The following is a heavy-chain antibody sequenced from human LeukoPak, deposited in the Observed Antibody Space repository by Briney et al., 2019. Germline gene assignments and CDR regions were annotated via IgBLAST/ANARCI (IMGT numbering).Heavy chain of an antibody. CDR1: GITLSSYS. CDR3: ARNLVVVPAAPGPFDY. J-gene: IGHJ4*02. Sequence: PGGSLRLSCAASGITLSSYSMNWVRQAPGKGLEWVSSISSSSGYIYYADSVKGRFTISRDNAKNSLYLQMNSLRAEDTAVYYCARNLVVVPAAPGPFDYWGQGTLVTVSS. CDR2: ISSSSGYI. D-gene: IGHD2-2*01. V-gene: IGHV3-21*04.